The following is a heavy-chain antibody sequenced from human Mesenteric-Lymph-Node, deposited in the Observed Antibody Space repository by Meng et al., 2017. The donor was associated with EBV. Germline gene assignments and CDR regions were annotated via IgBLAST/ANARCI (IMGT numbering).Heavy chain of an antibody. CDR3: ARGRIDDYTKFFDY. V-gene: IGHV4-34*01. Sequence: QGQRKEWGPGLLKPSEALSLTCAVAGESLSGYYWSWIRQSPGKGLEWIGEINHSGSTNYNPSLESRLTISVDTSRNHFSLKLTSVTAADTAVYYCARGRIDDYTKFFDYWGQGTLVTVSS. D-gene: IGHD4-11*01. J-gene: IGHJ4*02. CDR2: INHSGST. CDR1: GESLSGYY.